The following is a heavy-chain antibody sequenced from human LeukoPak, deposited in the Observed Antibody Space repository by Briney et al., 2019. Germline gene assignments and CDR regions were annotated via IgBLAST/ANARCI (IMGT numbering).Heavy chain of an antibody. J-gene: IGHJ4*02. CDR2: ISYDGSNT. CDR3: ARGPSITTVSYFQY. V-gene: IGHV3-30*01. CDR1: GFTFSSYV. Sequence: GGSLRLSCAASGFTFSSYVMHWVRQAPGKGLEWVAVISYDGSNTNYGDSVKGQFTISRDNLNNTLYLQMNSLRPEDTAVYYCARGPSITTVSYFQYWGQGILVTVSS. D-gene: IGHD1-14*01.